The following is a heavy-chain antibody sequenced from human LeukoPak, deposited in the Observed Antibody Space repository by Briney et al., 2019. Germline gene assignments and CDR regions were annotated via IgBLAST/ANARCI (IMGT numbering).Heavy chain of an antibody. J-gene: IGHJ4*02. D-gene: IGHD1-26*01. CDR2: IKQEGSEK. CDR3: ARGGAAPDY. Sequence: GGSLRLSCAASGFTFSSYWMSWVRQAPGKGLEWVANIKQEGSEKNYVDSVKGRFTISRDNAKNSLYVEMNSLRAEDTAVYYCARGGAAPDYWGQGTLVTVSS. V-gene: IGHV3-7*01. CDR1: GFTFSSYW.